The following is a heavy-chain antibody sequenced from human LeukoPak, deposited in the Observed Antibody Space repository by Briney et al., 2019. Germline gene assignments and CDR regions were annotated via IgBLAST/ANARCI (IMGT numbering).Heavy chain of an antibody. V-gene: IGHV1-18*01. CDR2: ISTSTGDT. J-gene: IGHJ4*02. Sequence: ASVKVSCKTPGYSFILYGISWVRQAPGQGPEWMGWISTSTGDTKYTQKFQGSVTLTTDTSTSTAYMELSSLRSDDTAVYYCSRAPLFRSGDYWGQGTLVTVSS. CDR3: SRAPLFRSGDY. CDR1: GYSFILYG.